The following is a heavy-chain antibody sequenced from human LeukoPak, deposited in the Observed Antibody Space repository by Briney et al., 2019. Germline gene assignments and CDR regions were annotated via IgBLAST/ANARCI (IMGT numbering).Heavy chain of an antibody. CDR1: GFTFSDYY. CDR3: ARDPHITMIVVVIPDY. CDR2: ISSSSTI. V-gene: IGHV3-69-1*02. J-gene: IGHJ4*02. D-gene: IGHD3-22*01. Sequence: GWSLRLSCAASGFTFSDYYMNWVRQAPGKGLEWVSSISSSSTIYYADSVKGRFTISRDNAKNSLYLQMNSLRAEDTAVYYCARDPHITMIVVVIPDYWGQGTLVTVSS.